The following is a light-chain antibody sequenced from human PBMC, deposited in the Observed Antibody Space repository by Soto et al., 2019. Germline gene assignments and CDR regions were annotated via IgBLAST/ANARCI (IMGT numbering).Light chain of an antibody. V-gene: IGLV2-23*02. J-gene: IGLJ2*01. CDR2: EVV. CDR3: CSYAGSSMFV. CDR1: SSDVGPYNL. Sequence: QSALTQPASVSGSPGQSITISCTGSSSDVGPYNLVSWYQHHPGKAPKLMISEVVKRPSGVSNRFSSSKSGNTASLTISGLQPEDEADYYCCSYAGSSMFVFGGGTQLTVL.